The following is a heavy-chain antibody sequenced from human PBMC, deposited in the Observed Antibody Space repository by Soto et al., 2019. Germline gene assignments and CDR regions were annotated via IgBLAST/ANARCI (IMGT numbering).Heavy chain of an antibody. V-gene: IGHV3-23*01. CDR3: ARSPPSGGATADGMDV. Sequence: PGGSLRLSCGASGFTFSSYAMSWVRRAPGKGLEWVSVISGSGDTTHYADSVRGRFTISRDNSRNTLSIQMNSLRVEDTAVYYCARSPPSGGATADGMDVWGQGTTVTVSS. J-gene: IGHJ6*02. CDR1: GFTFSSYA. CDR2: ISGSGDTT. D-gene: IGHD1-26*01.